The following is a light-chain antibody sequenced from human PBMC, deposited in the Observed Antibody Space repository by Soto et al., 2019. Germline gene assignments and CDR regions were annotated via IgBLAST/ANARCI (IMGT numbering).Light chain of an antibody. J-gene: IGLJ1*01. CDR2: DVS. V-gene: IGLV2-14*01. CDR1: SSDVGGYNY. Sequence: QSALTQPASVSGSPGQSITISCTGTSSDVGGYNYVSWYQQHPGKAPKLMIYDVSNRPSGVSNRFSGSKSGNTASLTNSGLQAEDEADYYCSSYTSSSTLDVFGTGTKVTVL. CDR3: SSYTSSSTLDV.